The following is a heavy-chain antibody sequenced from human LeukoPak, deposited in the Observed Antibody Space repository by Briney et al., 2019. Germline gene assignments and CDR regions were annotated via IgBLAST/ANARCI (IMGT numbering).Heavy chain of an antibody. V-gene: IGHV1-2*07. CDR1: GYTFTGYY. CDR2: SDPNTGAT. J-gene: IGHJ4*02. Sequence: ASVKVSCKASGYTFTGYYMHWLRQAPGQGFEWIGWSDPNTGATKYEHFQGRVTMTRDTSISTAYMELSRLRSDDTAVYYCARGSRTVVPAAYQLYYFDYWGQGTLVTVSS. CDR3: ARGSRTVVPAAYQLYYFDY. D-gene: IGHD2-2*01.